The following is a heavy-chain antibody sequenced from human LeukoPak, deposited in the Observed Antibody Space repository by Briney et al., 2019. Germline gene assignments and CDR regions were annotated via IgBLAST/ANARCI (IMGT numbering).Heavy chain of an antibody. Sequence: ASVKVSCKASGYTFTSYGISWVRQAPGQGLEWMGWISAYNGNTNYAQKLQGRVTMTTDTSTSTAYMELRSLRSDDTAVYYCARDPNNWYDRSGYQLTEDAFDIWGQGTMVTVSS. CDR1: GYTFTSYG. V-gene: IGHV1-18*01. CDR3: ARDPNNWYDRSGYQLTEDAFDI. D-gene: IGHD3-22*01. CDR2: ISAYNGNT. J-gene: IGHJ3*02.